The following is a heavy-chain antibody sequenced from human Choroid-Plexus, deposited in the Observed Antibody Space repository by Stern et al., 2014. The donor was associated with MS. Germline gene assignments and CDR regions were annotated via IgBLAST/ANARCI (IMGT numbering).Heavy chain of an antibody. J-gene: IGHJ5*02. CDR3: AKDRQYLTYFFDH. CDR2: VSYDGSNK. CDR1: GFTFGICA. D-gene: IGHD2/OR15-2a*01. Sequence: QVQLVESGGGVVQPGRPLRLSCVVSGFTFGICAMHWVRQAPGKGLEWVAGVSYDGSNKYYADSVKGRFTISRDNSQNTLYMQMSSLRPEDTAVYYCAKDRQYLTYFFDHWGQGSLVTVSS. V-gene: IGHV3-30*18.